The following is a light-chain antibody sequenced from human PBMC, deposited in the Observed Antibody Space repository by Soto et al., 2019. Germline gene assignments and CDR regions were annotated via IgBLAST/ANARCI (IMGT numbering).Light chain of an antibody. CDR3: QQSYSTPRT. CDR2: AAS. J-gene: IGKJ1*01. V-gene: IGKV1-39*01. Sequence: ASQSISSYLNWYQQKPGKAPKLLIYAASSLQSGVPSRFSGRGSGTDFTLTISSLQPEDFTTYFCQQSYSTPRTFGQGTKVDIK. CDR1: QSISSY.